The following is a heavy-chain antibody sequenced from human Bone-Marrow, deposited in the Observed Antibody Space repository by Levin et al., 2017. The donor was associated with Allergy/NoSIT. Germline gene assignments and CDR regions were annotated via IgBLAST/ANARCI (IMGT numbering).Heavy chain of an antibody. CDR2: IIPIFGTA. V-gene: IGHV1-69*13. J-gene: IGHJ4*02. CDR3: ARVRGSSWYVELDY. CDR1: GGTFSSYA. Sequence: WASVKVSCKASGGTFSSYAISWVRQAPGQGLEWMGGIIPIFGTANYAQKFQGRVTITADESTSTAYMELSSLRSEDTAVYYCARVRGSSWYVELDYWGQGTLVTVSS. D-gene: IGHD6-13*01.